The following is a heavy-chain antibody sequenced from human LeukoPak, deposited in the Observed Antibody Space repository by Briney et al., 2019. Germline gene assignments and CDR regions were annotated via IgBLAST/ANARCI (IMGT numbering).Heavy chain of an antibody. D-gene: IGHD6-13*01. V-gene: IGHV3-23*01. CDR2: ISSSGNT. CDR1: GFTFSRSA. J-gene: IGHJ4*02. Sequence: GGSLRLSCAASGFTFSRSAMTWVRQTPGKGLDWVSSISSSGNTYYADSVKGRFTISRDHSKNMLYLQMNSLRAEDTGVYYCVKGRISEDGLDFWGQGTLVTVSS. CDR3: VKGRISEDGLDF.